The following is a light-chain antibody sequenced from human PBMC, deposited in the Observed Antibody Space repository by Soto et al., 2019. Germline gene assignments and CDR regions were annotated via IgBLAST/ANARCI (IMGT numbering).Light chain of an antibody. CDR3: CSYAGSSTL. CDR2: EGS. Sequence: QSVLTQPASVSGSPGQSITISCTGTSSDVGSYNLVSWYQQHPGKARKLMIYEGSKRPSGVSNRFSGSKSGNTASLTISGLQAEDEADYYCCSYAGSSTLFGTGTKVTVL. CDR1: SSDVGSYNL. J-gene: IGLJ1*01. V-gene: IGLV2-23*01.